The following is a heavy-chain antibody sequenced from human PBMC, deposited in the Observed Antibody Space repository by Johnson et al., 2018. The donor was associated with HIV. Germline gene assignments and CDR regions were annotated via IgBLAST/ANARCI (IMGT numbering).Heavy chain of an antibody. V-gene: IGHV3-20*04. CDR2: VNWNGGDT. CDR3: VRVGKYCGGDCYSGFDAFDI. CDR1: GFTFDNYG. D-gene: IGHD2-21*02. J-gene: IGHJ3*02. Sequence: VQLVESGGGVVLPGESLRLSCATSGFTFDNYGMSWVRQAPGKGLVWVSDVNWNGGDTAYAASVRGRFRISSNNAKNSLYLQLNSLRTEDTALDYCVRVGKYCGGDCYSGFDAFDIWGQGTMVTVSS.